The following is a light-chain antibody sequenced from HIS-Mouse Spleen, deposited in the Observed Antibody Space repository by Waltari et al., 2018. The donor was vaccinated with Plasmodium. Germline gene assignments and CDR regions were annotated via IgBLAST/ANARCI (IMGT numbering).Light chain of an antibody. J-gene: IGKJ3*01. CDR3: KQYNKWSFT. Sequence: EIVMTQSPATLSVSPGERATLSCRASQSVSSNLAWYQQKPGQAPRLLIYGASTRATGITDRFSGSGYGTEVTLNISSLQSEDFAVYYCKQYNKWSFTFGPGTKVDIK. CDR1: QSVSSN. CDR2: GAS. V-gene: IGKV3-15*01.